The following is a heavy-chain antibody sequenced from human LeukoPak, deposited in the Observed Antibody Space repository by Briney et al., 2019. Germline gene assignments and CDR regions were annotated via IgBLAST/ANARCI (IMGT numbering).Heavy chain of an antibody. J-gene: IGHJ4*02. D-gene: IGHD4-17*01. CDR2: ISGSGSYI. CDR1: GFTFSSYA. CDR3: ARDRADPDYGDYVFAY. V-gene: IGHV3-21*01. Sequence: GGSLRLSCAASGFTFSSYAMSWVRQTPRKGLEWVSCISGSGSYIYYADSLKGRFTISRDNAKNSLYLNIHSLRAEDTAVYYCARDRADPDYGDYVFAYWGQGTLVTVSS.